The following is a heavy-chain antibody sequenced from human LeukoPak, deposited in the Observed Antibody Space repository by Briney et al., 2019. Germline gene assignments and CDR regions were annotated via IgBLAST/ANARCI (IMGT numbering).Heavy chain of an antibody. V-gene: IGHV3-74*01. CDR2: ITGDGSDI. J-gene: IGHJ5*02. CDR3: ARDAYTTAYNWLDP. CDR1: GFTLNKYG. D-gene: IGHD4-17*01. Sequence: GGSLRLSCEAPGFTLNKYGMHWVRQAPGKGLVWVSRITGDGSDIAYADSVKGRFTVSRDDAKNTLFLQMTSLRVEDTAIYYCARDAYTTAYNWLDPWGQGTLVPVSS.